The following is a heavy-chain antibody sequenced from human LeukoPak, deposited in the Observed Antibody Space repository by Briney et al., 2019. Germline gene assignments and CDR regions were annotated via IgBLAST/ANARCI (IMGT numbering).Heavy chain of an antibody. CDR3: AKDKGAAAGTLLNGMDV. V-gene: IGHV3-9*01. J-gene: IGHJ6*02. Sequence: GGSLRLSCAASGFTFDDYAMHWVRQAPGKGLEWVSGISWNSGSIGYADSVKGRFTISRDNAKNSLYLQMNSLRAEDTALYYCAKDKGAAAGTLLNGMDVWGQGTTVTVSS. CDR2: ISWNSGSI. D-gene: IGHD6-13*01. CDR1: GFTFDDYA.